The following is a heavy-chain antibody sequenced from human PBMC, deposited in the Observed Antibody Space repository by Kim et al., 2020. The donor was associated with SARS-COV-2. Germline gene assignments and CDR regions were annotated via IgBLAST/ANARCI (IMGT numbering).Heavy chain of an antibody. CDR3: ARRGVQYYYDTPFDY. Sequence: SETLSLTCTVSGGSISSSSYYWGWIRQPPGKGLEWIGSIYYSGSTYYNPSLKSRVTISVDTSKNQFSLKLSSVTAADTAVYYCARRGVQYYYDTPFDYWGQGPLVTVSS. CDR2: IYYSGST. J-gene: IGHJ4*02. V-gene: IGHV4-39*01. CDR1: GGSISSSSYY. D-gene: IGHD3-22*01.